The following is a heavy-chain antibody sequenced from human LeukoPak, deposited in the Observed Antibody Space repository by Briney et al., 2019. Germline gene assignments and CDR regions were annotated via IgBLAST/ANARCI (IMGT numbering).Heavy chain of an antibody. J-gene: IGHJ4*02. D-gene: IGHD2-21*01. V-gene: IGHV3-23*01. CDR2: ISGSGGST. Sequence: PGGSLRLSCAASGFTFSSYAMSWVRQAPGKGLEWVSAISGSGGSTYYADSVKGRFTISTDNSKNTLYLQMNSLRAEDTAVYYCAKAPYPHIVVVIAASWGQGTLVTVSS. CDR1: GFTFSSYA. CDR3: AKAPYPHIVVVIAAS.